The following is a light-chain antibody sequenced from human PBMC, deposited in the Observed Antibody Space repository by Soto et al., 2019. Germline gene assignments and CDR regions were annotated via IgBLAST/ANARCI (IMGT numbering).Light chain of an antibody. Sequence: QPVLTQSSSASASLGSSVKLTCTLSSGHSSYIIAWHQQQPGKAPRYLMKLEGSGGYNKGSGVPDRFSGSSSGAHRYLTICNLQFEDEADYYRETWDSNTPNGEFGGGTKLTVL. CDR2: LEGSGGY. V-gene: IGLV4-60*02. J-gene: IGLJ3*02. CDR3: ETWDSNTPNGE. CDR1: SGHSSYI.